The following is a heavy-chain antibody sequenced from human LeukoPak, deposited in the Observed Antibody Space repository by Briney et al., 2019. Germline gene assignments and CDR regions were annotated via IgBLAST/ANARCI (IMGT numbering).Heavy chain of an antibody. V-gene: IGHV4-38-2*02. CDR1: GYSISSGYY. CDR3: ARSGSSGPPPL. D-gene: IGHD6-19*01. J-gene: IGHJ3*01. CDR2: IYHSDYT. Sequence: PSETLSLTCTVSGYSISSGYYWGWIRQPPGKGLEWIGEIYHSDYTNYNPSLKSRVTVSVDTSKNQFSLRLTSVTAADTAVYYCARSGSSGPPPLWGQGTMVTVSS.